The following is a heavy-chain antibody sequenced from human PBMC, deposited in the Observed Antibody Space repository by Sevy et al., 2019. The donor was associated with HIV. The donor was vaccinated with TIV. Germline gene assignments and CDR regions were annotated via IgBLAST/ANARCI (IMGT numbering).Heavy chain of an antibody. Sequence: ASLKVSCKASGYTFTGYYMHWVRQAPGQGLEWMGWINPNSGGTNYAQKFQGRVTMTRDTSISTAYMELSRLRSDDTAVYYCARVRYSSGWYDTDYYYYYGIDVWGQGTTVTVSS. CDR1: GYTFTGYY. CDR3: ARVRYSSGWYDTDYYYYYGIDV. CDR2: INPNSGGT. V-gene: IGHV1-2*02. D-gene: IGHD6-19*01. J-gene: IGHJ6*02.